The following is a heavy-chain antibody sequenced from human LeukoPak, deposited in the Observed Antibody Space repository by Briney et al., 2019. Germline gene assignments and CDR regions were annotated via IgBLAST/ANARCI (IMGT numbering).Heavy chain of an antibody. J-gene: IGHJ4*02. CDR3: ATAPSFSVDY. CDR1: GYSFTTYS. Sequence: GDSLKISCQDSGYSFTTYSIAWVRQMPGKGLEWMGIIYPGDSDTRYSPSFQGQVTISADKSISTAYLQWSSLKASDTAMYYCATAPSFSVDYWGQGTLVTVSS. D-gene: IGHD5/OR15-5a*01. V-gene: IGHV5-51*01. CDR2: IYPGDSDT.